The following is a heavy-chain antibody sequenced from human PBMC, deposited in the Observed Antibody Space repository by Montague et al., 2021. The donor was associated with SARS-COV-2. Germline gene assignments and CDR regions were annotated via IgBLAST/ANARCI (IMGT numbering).Heavy chain of an antibody. CDR2: IYYSGST. Sequence: TLSLTCIVSGGSISSGGYYWSWIRQHPGKGLEWIGYIYYSGSTYYNPSLKSRVTISVDTSKNQFSLKLSSVTAADTAVYYCARASGKKTIFGVVISYFDYWGQGTLVTVSS. CDR1: GGSISSGGYY. D-gene: IGHD3-3*01. J-gene: IGHJ4*02. CDR3: ARASGKKTIFGVVISYFDY. V-gene: IGHV4-31*03.